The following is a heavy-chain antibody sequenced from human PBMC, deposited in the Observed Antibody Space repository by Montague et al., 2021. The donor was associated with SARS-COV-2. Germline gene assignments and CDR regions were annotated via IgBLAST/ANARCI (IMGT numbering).Heavy chain of an antibody. CDR1: GFTFSTYP. J-gene: IGHJ4*02. Sequence: SLRLSLSASGFTFSTYPMHWVRQAPGKGLEWVAVISYDGSSRYYADSVKGRFTISRDNSKDTLYLQMNSLRGEDTAIYYCARDYRSGSSRFDYWGQGTLVIVSS. D-gene: IGHD3-10*01. V-gene: IGHV3-30-3*01. CDR2: ISYDGSSR. CDR3: ARDYRSGSSRFDY.